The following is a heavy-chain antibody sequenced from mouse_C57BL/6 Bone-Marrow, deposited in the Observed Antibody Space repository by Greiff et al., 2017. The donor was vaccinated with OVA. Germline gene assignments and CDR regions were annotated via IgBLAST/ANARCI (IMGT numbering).Heavy chain of an antibody. J-gene: IGHJ2*01. CDR1: GYTFTDYY. CDR3: APTVVANFDY. CDR2: INPYNGGT. Sequence: EVQGVESGPVLVKPGASVKMSCKASGYTFTDYYMNWVKQSHGKSLEWIGVINPYNGGTSYNQKFKGKATLTVDKSSSTAYMELNSLTSEDSAVYYCAPTVVANFDYWGQGTTLTVSS. V-gene: IGHV1-19*01. D-gene: IGHD1-1*01.